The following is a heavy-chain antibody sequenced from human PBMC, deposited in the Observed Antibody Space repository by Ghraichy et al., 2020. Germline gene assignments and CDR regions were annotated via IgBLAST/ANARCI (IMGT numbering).Heavy chain of an antibody. Sequence: GGSLRLSCAASGFTLSTYWMHWVRQAPGKGLEWVSHINTDGSTTNYADSVKGRFTISRDNAKNTLYLQMNSLRAEDTAVYYCARPDGRIGYWGQGTLVTVSS. V-gene: IGHV3-74*01. D-gene: IGHD5-24*01. CDR3: ARPDGRIGY. J-gene: IGHJ4*02. CDR2: INTDGSTT. CDR1: GFTLSTYW.